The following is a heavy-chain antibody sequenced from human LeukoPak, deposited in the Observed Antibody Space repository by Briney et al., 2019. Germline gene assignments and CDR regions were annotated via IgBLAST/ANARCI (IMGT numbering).Heavy chain of an antibody. CDR2: IYYTGNT. CDR3: ARYAGPGGPPVGVFVM. J-gene: IGHJ3*02. Sequence: SETLSLTRTVSCGSINSDEYYWAWIRQPPGKGLEWIGSIYYTGNTYYNPSLKTRVTMSIDTSKNQFSLSLPSVTAADTAVSYCARYAGPGGPPVGVFVMWGPGTVVTVSS. CDR1: CGSINSDEYY. D-gene: IGHD2-8*01. V-gene: IGHV4-39*01.